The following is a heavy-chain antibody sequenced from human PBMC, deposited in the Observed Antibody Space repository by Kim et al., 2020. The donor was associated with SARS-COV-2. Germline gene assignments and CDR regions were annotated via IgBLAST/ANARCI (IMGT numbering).Heavy chain of an antibody. CDR3: ARGRWSDV. V-gene: IGHV4-59*01. CDR2: IYYSGNT. D-gene: IGHD2-8*01. J-gene: IGHJ4*02. Sequence: SETLSLTCTVSGGSINSYYWSWFRQPPGKALEWIGYIYYSGNTNFSPSLKSRVTISVDTSKNQLSLKLTSVTAADTAVYYCARGRWSDVWGQGTLVTVSS. CDR1: GGSINSYY.